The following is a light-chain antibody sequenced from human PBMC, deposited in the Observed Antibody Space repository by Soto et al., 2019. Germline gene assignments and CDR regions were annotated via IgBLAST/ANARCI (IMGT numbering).Light chain of an antibody. Sequence: AIQITQSPSSLSASVGDRVTITCRASQGIRNDLGWYQQKPGKAPKLLIFAASNLQSGVPSRFSGSGSGTDFTLTISRLEPEDFAVYYCQQYGSSGTFGQGTKVDIK. J-gene: IGKJ1*01. CDR3: QQYGSSGT. V-gene: IGKV1-6*01. CDR1: QGIRND. CDR2: AAS.